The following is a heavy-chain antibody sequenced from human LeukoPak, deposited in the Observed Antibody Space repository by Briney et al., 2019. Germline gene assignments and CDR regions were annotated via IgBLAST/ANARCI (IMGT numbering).Heavy chain of an antibody. J-gene: IGHJ4*02. V-gene: IGHV4-59*01. CDR1: GGSISSYY. CDR2: IYYSGST. D-gene: IGHD3-22*01. CDR3: ARYYYDSSGPQD. Sequence: TSETLSLTCTVSGGSISSYYWSWIRQPPGKGLEWIGYIYYSGSTNYNPSLKSRVTISVDTSKNQFSLKLSSVTAVDTAVYYCARYYYDSSGPQDWGQGTLVTVSS.